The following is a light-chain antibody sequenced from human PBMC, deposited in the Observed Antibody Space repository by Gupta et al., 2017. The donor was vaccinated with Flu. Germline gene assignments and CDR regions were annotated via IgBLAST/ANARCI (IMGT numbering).Light chain of an antibody. V-gene: IGKV1-9*01. Sequence: DIQLTQSPSFLSVSVGDRVTITCRATQAVNNYLAWYQEKPGRAPKLLIYAASTLQSGVPSRFTGSGYGTEFTLTISSLQPEDSATYSCQQLHCYPFTFGPGTKVEIK. CDR3: QQLHCYPFT. CDR1: QAVNNY. J-gene: IGKJ3*01. CDR2: AAS.